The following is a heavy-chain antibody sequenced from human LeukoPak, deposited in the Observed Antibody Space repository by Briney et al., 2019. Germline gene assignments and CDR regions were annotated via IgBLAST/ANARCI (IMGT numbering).Heavy chain of an antibody. V-gene: IGHV4-59*08. CDR2: IYYSGST. Sequence: SETLSLTCTVSGGSISSYYWSWIRQPPGKGLEWIGYIYYSGSTNHNPSLKSRVTISVDTSKDQFSLKLSSVTAADTAVYYCAVTNYYEYTPRFDYWGQGTLVTVSS. CDR3: AVTNYYEYTPRFDY. D-gene: IGHD3-22*01. J-gene: IGHJ4*02. CDR1: GGSISSYY.